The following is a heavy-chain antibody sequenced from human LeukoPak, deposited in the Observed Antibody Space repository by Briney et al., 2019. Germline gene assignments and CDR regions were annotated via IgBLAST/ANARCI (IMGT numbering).Heavy chain of an antibody. CDR2: IYYSGST. CDR1: GGSFSGYY. CDR3: ARSPFAGYSSGWFDY. J-gene: IGHJ4*02. D-gene: IGHD6-19*01. Sequence: PSETLSLTCAVYGGSFSGYYWSWIRKPPGKGLEWIGYIYYSGSTNYNPSLKSRVTISVDTSKNQFSLKLSSVTAADTAVYYCARSPFAGYSSGWFDYWGQGTLVTVSS. V-gene: IGHV4-59*01.